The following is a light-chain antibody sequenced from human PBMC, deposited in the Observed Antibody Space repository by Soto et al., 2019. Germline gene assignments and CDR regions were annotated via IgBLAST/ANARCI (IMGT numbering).Light chain of an antibody. J-gene: IGKJ1*01. CDR2: VTS. CDR3: QQPGSPLWM. Sequence: DIQMTQSPYSLSASVGDRVSITCRTSQNITKFLYWYQEKQGKAPKILIYVTSNVENGVPSRFRGSGSGTQFNLSISSLQREDFATYYCQQPGSPLWMFGQG. V-gene: IGKV1-39*01. CDR1: QNITKF.